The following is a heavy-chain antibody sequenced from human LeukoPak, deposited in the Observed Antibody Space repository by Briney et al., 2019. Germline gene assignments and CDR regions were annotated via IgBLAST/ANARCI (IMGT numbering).Heavy chain of an antibody. D-gene: IGHD3-22*01. Sequence: ASVKVSCKASGYTFTSYGISRVRQAPGQGLEWMGWISAYNGNTNYAQKLQGRVTMTTDTSTSTAYMELRSLRSDDTAVYYCARYYDSSGYYYTPFDYWGQGTLVTVSS. CDR3: ARYYDSSGYYYTPFDY. CDR2: ISAYNGNT. V-gene: IGHV1-18*01. CDR1: GYTFTSYG. J-gene: IGHJ4*02.